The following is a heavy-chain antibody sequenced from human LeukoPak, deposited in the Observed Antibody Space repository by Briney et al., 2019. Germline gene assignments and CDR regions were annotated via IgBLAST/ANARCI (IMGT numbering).Heavy chain of an antibody. J-gene: IGHJ4*02. Sequence: GGSLRLSCVASGFAFSSYSINWVRQAPGKGLEWVSYISASSTTMYYADSVKGRFTISRDNAKNSVSLQMTSLRVEDTAMYYCVRVDSWGQGTLVTVSS. D-gene: IGHD5-12*01. CDR3: VRVDS. CDR1: GFAFSSYS. V-gene: IGHV3-48*04. CDR2: ISASSTTM.